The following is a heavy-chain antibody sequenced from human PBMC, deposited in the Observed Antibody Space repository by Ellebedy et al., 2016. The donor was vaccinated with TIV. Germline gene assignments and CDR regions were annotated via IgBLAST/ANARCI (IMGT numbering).Heavy chain of an antibody. V-gene: IGHV1-18*01. J-gene: IGHJ6*02. CDR3: ARGSRSYRGTIFHHYYYYGMDV. Sequence: ASVKASCXASGYTFTSYGISWVRQAPGQGLEWMGWISAYNGNTNYAQKLQGRVTMTTDTSTSTAYMELRSLRSDDTAVYYCARGSRSYRGTIFHHYYYYGMDVWGQGTTVTVSS. CDR1: GYTFTSYG. CDR2: ISAYNGNT. D-gene: IGHD3-3*01.